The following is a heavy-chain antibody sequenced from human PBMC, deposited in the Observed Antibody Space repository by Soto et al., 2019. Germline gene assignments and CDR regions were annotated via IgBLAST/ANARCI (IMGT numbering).Heavy chain of an antibody. V-gene: IGHV3-30*18. CDR3: AKDLGAAGTEGYYYYGMDV. J-gene: IGHJ6*04. D-gene: IGHD6-13*01. CDR1: GFTFSSYG. Sequence: PWGSLRLSCAASGFTFSSYGMHWVRQAPGKGLEWVAVISYYVSNKYYADSVKGRFTISRGNSKNTLYLQMNSLRAEDTAVYYCAKDLGAAGTEGYYYYGMDVWGKGNTVTVSS. CDR2: ISYYVSNK.